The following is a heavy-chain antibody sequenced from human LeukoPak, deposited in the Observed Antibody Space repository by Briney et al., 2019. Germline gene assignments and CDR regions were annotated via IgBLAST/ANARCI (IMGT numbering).Heavy chain of an antibody. CDR3: ARGPLTPFHYDSSGYSDY. CDR1: GYTFTSYG. D-gene: IGHD3-22*01. J-gene: IGHJ4*02. Sequence: ASVKVSCKASGYTFTSYGISWVRQAPGQWLEWMGWISAYNGNTNYAQKLQGRVTMTTDTSTSTAYMELRSLRSDDTAAYYCARGPLTPFHYDSSGYSDYWGQGTLVTVSS. CDR2: ISAYNGNT. V-gene: IGHV1-18*01.